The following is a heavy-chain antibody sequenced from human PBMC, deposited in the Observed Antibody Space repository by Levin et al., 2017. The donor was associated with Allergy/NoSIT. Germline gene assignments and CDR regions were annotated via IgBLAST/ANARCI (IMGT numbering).Heavy chain of an antibody. CDR3: AKSPVIVKSISGYFDY. Sequence: HAGGSLRLSCAASGFIFSNYAMSWVRQAPGMGLEWVSGISNSGGSTIYADSVRGRFTISRDNSKNTLYLQINSLRAEDTAVYYCAKSPVIVKSISGYFDYWGQGTLVTVSS. CDR1: GFIFSNYA. V-gene: IGHV3-23*01. CDR2: ISNSGGST. D-gene: IGHD3-10*01. J-gene: IGHJ4*02.